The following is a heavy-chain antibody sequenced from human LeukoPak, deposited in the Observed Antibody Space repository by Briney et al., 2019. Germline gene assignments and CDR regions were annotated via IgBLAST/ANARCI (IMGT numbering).Heavy chain of an antibody. Sequence: GESLQISGKGSGYSFTSYWIGWVRQMPGKGLEWMGIIYPGDSDTRYSSSFQGQVTTSADASISTAYLQGSSLKTSDTAIEYRAICPVASYEILYGYYLDDAFDIWGQGTMVTVSS. D-gene: IGHD3-9*01. CDR1: GYSFTSYW. CDR2: IYPGDSDT. V-gene: IGHV5-51*01. J-gene: IGHJ3*02. CDR3: AICPVASYEILYGYYLDDAFDI.